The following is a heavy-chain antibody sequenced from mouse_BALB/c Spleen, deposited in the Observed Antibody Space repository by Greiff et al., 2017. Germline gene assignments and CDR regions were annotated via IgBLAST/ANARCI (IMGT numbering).Heavy chain of an antibody. V-gene: IGHV5-6-5*01. CDR3: ARDKSYAMDY. CDR1: GFTFSSYA. J-gene: IGHJ4*01. Sequence: EVKVEESGGGLVKPGGSLKLSCAASGFTFSSYAMSWVRQTPEKRLEWVASISSGGSTYYPDSVKGRFTISRDNARNILYLQMSSLRSEDTAMYYCARDKSYAMDYWGQGTSVTVSS. CDR2: ISSGGST.